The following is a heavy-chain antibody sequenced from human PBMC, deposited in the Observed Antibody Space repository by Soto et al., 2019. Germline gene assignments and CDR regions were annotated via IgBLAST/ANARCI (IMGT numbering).Heavy chain of an antibody. CDR3: ARENYYYGMDV. J-gene: IGHJ6*02. CDR1: GFTVGLNF. CDR2: INGGGTT. V-gene: IGHV3-66*01. Sequence: EVQMVESGGGSVQRGGSLRLSCAASGFTVGLNFMTWVRQAPGKGLEWVSVINGGGTTYYADSVKGRFSISRDDSKNTLYLQMNNLRVEDTAVNYCARENYYYGMDVWGQGTTVIVSS.